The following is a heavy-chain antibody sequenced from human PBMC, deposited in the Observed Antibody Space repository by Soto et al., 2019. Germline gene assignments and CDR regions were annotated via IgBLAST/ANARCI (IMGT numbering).Heavy chain of an antibody. J-gene: IGHJ4*02. CDR1: GGSIYRSGYY. D-gene: IGHD2-15*01. CDR3: GKVLVGATGHTDSDS. Sequence: SETLSLTCTVSGGSIYRSGYYWGWIRQPPGRGLEWVGNIDYNGVTYSNPSLKSRVTISRDTSKNQFSLKLTSVTAADTALYYCGKVLVGATGHTDSDSWGPGTLVTVSS. V-gene: IGHV4-39*01. CDR2: IDYNGVT.